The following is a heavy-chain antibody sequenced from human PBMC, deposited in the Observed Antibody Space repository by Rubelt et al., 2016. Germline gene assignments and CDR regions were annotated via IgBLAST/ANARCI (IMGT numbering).Heavy chain of an antibody. Sequence: LQLQESGPGLVKPSETLSLTCTVSGGSISTTSYYWGWLRQPPGKGLEWIGSIYYTGSTYYNPSLKRRVTISVDTSKNQFSLKLGPVTAADTALYDGVRRTFCGGDCYRFDPWGQGTLVTVSS. J-gene: IGHJ5*02. CDR3: VRRTFCGGDCYRFDP. V-gene: IGHV4-39*01. CDR2: IYYTGST. CDR1: GGSISTTSYY. D-gene: IGHD2-21*01.